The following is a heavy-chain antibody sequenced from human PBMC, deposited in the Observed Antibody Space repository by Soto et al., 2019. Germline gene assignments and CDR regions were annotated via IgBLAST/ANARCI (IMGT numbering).Heavy chain of an antibody. CDR2: ISAYNGNT. D-gene: IGHD3-3*01. J-gene: IGHJ6*02. Sequence: QVQLVQSGAEVKKPGASVKVSCKASGYTFTSYGINWVRQAPGQGLEWMGWISAYNGNTNYAQKLQGRVTMTTDTPTSTAYMELRSLRSDDTAVYYCARSFGSGYDFWSGYQYYYYGMDVWGQGTTVTVSS. CDR1: GYTFTSYG. V-gene: IGHV1-18*01. CDR3: ARSFGSGYDFWSGYQYYYYGMDV.